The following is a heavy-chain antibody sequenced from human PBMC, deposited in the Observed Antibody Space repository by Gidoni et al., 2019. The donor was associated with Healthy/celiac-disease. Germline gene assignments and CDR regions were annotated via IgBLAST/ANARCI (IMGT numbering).Heavy chain of an antibody. Sequence: EVQLVESGGGLVQPGGSLRLSCAASGFTFSSYAMSWVRQAPGKGLEWVSAISGSGGSTYYADSVKGRFTISRDNSKNTLYLQMNSLRAEDTAVYYCAKDRYNYYDSSGYYGGFDYWGQGTLVTVSS. CDR3: AKDRYNYYDSSGYYGGFDY. D-gene: IGHD3-22*01. J-gene: IGHJ4*02. V-gene: IGHV3-23*04. CDR2: ISGSGGST. CDR1: GFTFSSYA.